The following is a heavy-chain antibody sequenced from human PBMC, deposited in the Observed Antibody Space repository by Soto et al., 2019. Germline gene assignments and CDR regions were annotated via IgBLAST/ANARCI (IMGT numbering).Heavy chain of an antibody. CDR2: ISGGGDTT. CDR1: GFTFNNYA. D-gene: IGHD3-10*01. V-gene: IGHV3-23*01. Sequence: ELQLLESGGGLVQPGGSLRVSCADSGFTFNNYAMTWVRQSPGKGLEWVSAISGGGDTTSYADSVRGRFTVSRDGSKNTVYLQMSSLRAEDTALYYCAKGRGGSGSLTPRVDFWGQGTLVTVSS. J-gene: IGHJ4*02. CDR3: AKGRGGSGSLTPRVDF.